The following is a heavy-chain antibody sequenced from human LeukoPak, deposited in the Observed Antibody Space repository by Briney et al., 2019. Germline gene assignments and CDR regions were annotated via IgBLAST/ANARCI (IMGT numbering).Heavy chain of an antibody. D-gene: IGHD6-13*01. Sequence: SETLSLTCTVSGGSISSYYWSWIRQPPGKGPEWIGYIYYSGSTNYNPSLKSRVTISVDTSKNQFSLKLSSVTAADTAVYYCARSSWYDGMGYWGQGTLVTVSS. CDR3: ARSSWYDGMGY. CDR2: IYYSGST. CDR1: GGSISSYY. J-gene: IGHJ4*02. V-gene: IGHV4-59*01.